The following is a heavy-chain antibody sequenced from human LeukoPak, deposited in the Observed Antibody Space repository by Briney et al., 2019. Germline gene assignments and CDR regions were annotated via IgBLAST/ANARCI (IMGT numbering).Heavy chain of an antibody. Sequence: PSETLSLTCTVSGDSISSSSYYWGWIRQPPGKGLEWIGSIYYTGSTYNNPSLKSRVTMSVDTSKNQFSLKLSSVTAADTAVYYCARDPYSSSTYYYYYMDVWGKGTTVTVSS. V-gene: IGHV4-39*07. J-gene: IGHJ6*03. CDR1: GDSISSSSYY. D-gene: IGHD6-6*01. CDR3: ARDPYSSSTYYYYYMDV. CDR2: IYYTGST.